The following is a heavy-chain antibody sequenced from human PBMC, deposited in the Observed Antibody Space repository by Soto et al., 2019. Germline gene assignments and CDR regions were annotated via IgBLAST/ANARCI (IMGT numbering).Heavy chain of an antibody. J-gene: IGHJ6*02. CDR3: AREGSIPWLLYYYYGMDV. CDR2: INPSGGST. D-gene: IGHD2-21*02. Sequence: ASVKVSCKASGYTFTSYYMHWVRQAPGQGLEWMGIINPSGGSTSYAQKFQGRVTMTRDTSTSTVYMELSSLRSEDTDVYYCAREGSIPWLLYYYYGMDVWGQGTTVTVSS. CDR1: GYTFTSYY. V-gene: IGHV1-46*01.